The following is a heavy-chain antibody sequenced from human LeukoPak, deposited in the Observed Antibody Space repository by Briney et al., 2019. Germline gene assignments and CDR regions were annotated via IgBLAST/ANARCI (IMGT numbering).Heavy chain of an antibody. CDR2: IYHSGST. CDR3: ARDGYSGSDAL. CDR1: GDSMATYY. J-gene: IGHJ4*02. D-gene: IGHD5-12*01. Sequence: SETLSLTCTVSGDSMATYYWTWIRQPPGKGLEWIGYIYHSGSTNYNPSLKSRITISVDTSQNQFSLKLSSVTAADTAVYYCARDGYSGSDALWGQGTLVTVSS. V-gene: IGHV4-59*01.